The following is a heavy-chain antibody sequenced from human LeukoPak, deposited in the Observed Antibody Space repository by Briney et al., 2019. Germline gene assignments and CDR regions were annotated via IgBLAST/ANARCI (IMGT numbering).Heavy chain of an antibody. CDR2: IRKDGSDI. CDR3: ARDKYGWSNQEGAFDI. CDR1: GFTFSSYG. V-gene: IGHV3-7*01. Sequence: GGSLRLSCAASGFTFSSYGMHWVRQAPGKGLEWVANIRKDGSDIHYVDSVKGRFTISRDNAKNSLYLQMNSLRAEDAAVYYCARDKYGWSNQEGAFDIWGQGTMVTVSS. D-gene: IGHD2-8*02. J-gene: IGHJ3*02.